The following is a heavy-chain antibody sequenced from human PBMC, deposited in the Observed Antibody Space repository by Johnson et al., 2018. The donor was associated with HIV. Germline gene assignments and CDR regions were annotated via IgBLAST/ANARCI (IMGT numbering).Heavy chain of an antibody. CDR3: ARDNGDTIFGVVIREGAFDI. CDR1: GFTFDDYA. J-gene: IGHJ3*02. Sequence: QLVESGGGLVQSGGSLRLSCAASGFTFDDYAMHWVRQAPGKGLEWVSGISWNSGSIGYADSVKGRFTISRDNAKNSLYLQMNSLRAEDTAVYYCARDNGDTIFGVVIREGAFDIWGQGTMVTVSS. CDR2: ISWNSGSI. D-gene: IGHD3-3*01. V-gene: IGHV3-9*01.